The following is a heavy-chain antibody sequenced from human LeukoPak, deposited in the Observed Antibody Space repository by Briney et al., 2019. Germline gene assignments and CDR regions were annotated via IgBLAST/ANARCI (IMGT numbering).Heavy chain of an antibody. Sequence: TGGSLRLSCAASGFTFDDYGMSWVRQAPGKGLEWVSGINWNGGSTGYADSVKGRFTISRDNAKNSLFLQMNSLRVEDTALYYCARGGSGGYGDYFAYWGQGILVTVSS. CDR3: ARGGSGGYGDYFAY. CDR1: GFTFDDYG. CDR2: INWNGGST. D-gene: IGHD3-10*01. J-gene: IGHJ4*02. V-gene: IGHV3-20*04.